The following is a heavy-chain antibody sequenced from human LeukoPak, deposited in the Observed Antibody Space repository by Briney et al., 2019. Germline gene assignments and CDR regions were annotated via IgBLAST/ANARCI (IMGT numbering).Heavy chain of an antibody. J-gene: IGHJ4*02. V-gene: IGHV1-18*01. CDR2: ISAYNGNT. CDR3: ARTYCSSTSCYSPEFVY. Sequence: ASVKVSCKASGYTFTSYGISWVRQAPGQGLEWMGWISAYNGNTNYAQKLQGRVTMTTDTSTSTAYMELRSLRSDDTAVYYCARTYCSSTSCYSPEFVYWGQGTLVIVSS. CDR1: GYTFTSYG. D-gene: IGHD2-2*02.